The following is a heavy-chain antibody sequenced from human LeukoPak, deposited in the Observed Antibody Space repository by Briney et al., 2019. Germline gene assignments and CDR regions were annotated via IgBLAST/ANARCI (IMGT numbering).Heavy chain of an antibody. CDR3: VKDKVRWGTPAGFDY. J-gene: IGHJ4*02. Sequence: GGSLRLSCAASGFTFSSYAMTWVRQAPGKGLEWVSPISGSGGSTFYADSVKGRFTISRDESKNTLSLQMNSLRAEDTAVYYCVKDKVRWGTPAGFDYWGQGTQVTVSS. CDR1: GFTFSSYA. V-gene: IGHV3-23*01. D-gene: IGHD1-1*01. CDR2: ISGSGGST.